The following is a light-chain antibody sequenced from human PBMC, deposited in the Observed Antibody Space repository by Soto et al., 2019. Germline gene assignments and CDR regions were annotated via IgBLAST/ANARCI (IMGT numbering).Light chain of an antibody. CDR3: QKYTGPPTT. Sequence: EIILTQSPDTLSFSPGERATLSCRASQTVSSNYLAWCQQRPGQAPRLLIYGASTRAAGIPDRFSGSGSGTDFTLTITRLEPEDSAVYFCQKYTGPPTTFGQGTRLEIK. CDR2: GAS. J-gene: IGKJ5*01. V-gene: IGKV3-20*01. CDR1: QTVSSNY.